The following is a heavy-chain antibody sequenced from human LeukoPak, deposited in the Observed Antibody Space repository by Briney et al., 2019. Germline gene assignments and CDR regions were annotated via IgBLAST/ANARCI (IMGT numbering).Heavy chain of an antibody. J-gene: IGHJ5*02. CDR2: ISGSGGST. D-gene: IGHD1-1*01. CDR1: GSTFSSYA. CDR3: AKDPLLGTASYNWFDP. V-gene: IGHV3-23*01. Sequence: GGSLRLSCAASGSTFSSYAMSWVRQAPGKGLEWVSAISGSGGSTYYADSVKGRFTIPRDNSKNTLYLQMNSLRAEDTAVYYCAKDPLLGTASYNWFDPWGQGTLVTVSS.